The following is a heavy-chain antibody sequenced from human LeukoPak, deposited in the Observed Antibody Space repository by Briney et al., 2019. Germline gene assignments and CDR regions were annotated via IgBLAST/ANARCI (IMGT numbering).Heavy chain of an antibody. CDR2: IVVGSGNT. CDR3: ARGVRRIAVADPFDY. J-gene: IGHJ4*02. Sequence: GTSVKVSCKASGFTFTSSAMQWVRQARGQRLEWIGWIVVGSGNTNYAQKFQERVTITRDMSTSTAYMELSSLRSEDTAVYYCARGVRRIAVADPFDYWGQGTLVTVSS. D-gene: IGHD6-19*01. CDR1: GFTFTSSA. V-gene: IGHV1-58*02.